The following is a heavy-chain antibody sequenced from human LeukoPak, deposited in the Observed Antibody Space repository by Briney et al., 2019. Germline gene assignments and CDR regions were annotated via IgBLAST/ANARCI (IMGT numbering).Heavy chain of an antibody. J-gene: IGHJ4*02. Sequence: ASVKVSCKASGYTFTSYGISWVRQAPGQGLEWMGWISAYSGNTNYAQKLQGRVTMTTDTSTSTAYMELRSLRSDDTAVYYCARETYSSGWLPSDYWGQGTLVTVSS. CDR2: ISAYSGNT. CDR1: GYTFTSYG. V-gene: IGHV1-18*01. CDR3: ARETYSSGWLPSDY. D-gene: IGHD6-19*01.